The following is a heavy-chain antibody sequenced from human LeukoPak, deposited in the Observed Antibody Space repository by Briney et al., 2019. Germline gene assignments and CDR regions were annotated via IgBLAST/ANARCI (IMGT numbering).Heavy chain of an antibody. D-gene: IGHD6-6*01. Sequence: SETLSLTCTVSGGSISSSSYSWGWIRQPPGKGLEWIGSISYSGRTYSNPSLKSRVTISVDTSKNQFSLKLSSVTAADTAVYYCARHGGGAARGLDYWGQGTLVTVS. V-gene: IGHV4-39*01. CDR2: ISYSGRT. CDR3: ARHGGGAARGLDY. CDR1: GGSISSSSYS. J-gene: IGHJ4*02.